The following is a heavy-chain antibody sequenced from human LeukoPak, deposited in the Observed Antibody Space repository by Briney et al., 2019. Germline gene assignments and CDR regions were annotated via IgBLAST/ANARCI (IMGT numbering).Heavy chain of an antibody. CDR1: GFTFNTYG. J-gene: IGHJ4*02. CDR2: ISYDGSEK. CDR3: AKDGPFHLVAANEFDY. V-gene: IGHV3-30*18. D-gene: IGHD2-15*01. Sequence: PGGSLRLSCSASGFTFNTYGMHWVRQAPGKGLDWVAVISYDGSEKYYADSLKGRFTISRDNSKNTLYLQMNSLRPDDTAVYYCAKDGPFHLVAANEFDYWGQGTLVTVSS.